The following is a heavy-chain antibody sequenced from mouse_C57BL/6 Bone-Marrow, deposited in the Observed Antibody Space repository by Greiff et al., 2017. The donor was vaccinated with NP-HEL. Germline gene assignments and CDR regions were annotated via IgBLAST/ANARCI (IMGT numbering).Heavy chain of an antibody. Sequence: LVESGAELVRPGASVTLSCKASGYTFTDYEMHWVKQTPVHGLEWIGAIDPETGGTAYNQKFKGKAILTADKSSSTAYMELRSLTSEDSAVYYCTREMVVAGDYYAMDYWGQGTSVTVSS. D-gene: IGHD1-1*01. J-gene: IGHJ4*01. CDR2: IDPETGGT. CDR3: TREMVVAGDYYAMDY. CDR1: GYTFTDYE. V-gene: IGHV1-15*01.